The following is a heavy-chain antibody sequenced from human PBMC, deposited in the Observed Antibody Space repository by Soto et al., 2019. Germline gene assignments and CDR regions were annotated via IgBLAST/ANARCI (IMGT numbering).Heavy chain of an antibody. J-gene: IGHJ5*02. V-gene: IGHV4-34*01. Sequence: SETLSLTCAVYGGSFSGYYWSWIRQPPGKGLEWIGEINHSGSTNYNPSLKSRVTISVDTSKNQFSLKLSSVTAADTAVYYCAREERGYSYGYRGYWFDPWGQGTLVTVSS. CDR3: AREERGYSYGYRGYWFDP. CDR1: GGSFSGYY. D-gene: IGHD5-18*01. CDR2: INHSGST.